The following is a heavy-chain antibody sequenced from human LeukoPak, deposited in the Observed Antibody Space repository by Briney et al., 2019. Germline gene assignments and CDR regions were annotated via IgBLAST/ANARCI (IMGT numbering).Heavy chain of an antibody. J-gene: IGHJ4*02. CDR1: GFTFSSYG. D-gene: IGHD3-22*01. Sequence: RSGGSLRLSCAASGFTFSSYGMHWVRQAPGKGLEWVAFIRYDGSNKYYADSVKGRFTISRDNSKNTLYLQMNSLRAEDTAVYYCATTRYYYDSSGYHSLRYYFGYWGQGTLVTVSS. CDR3: ATTRYYYDSSGYHSLRYYFGY. CDR2: IRYDGSNK. V-gene: IGHV3-30*02.